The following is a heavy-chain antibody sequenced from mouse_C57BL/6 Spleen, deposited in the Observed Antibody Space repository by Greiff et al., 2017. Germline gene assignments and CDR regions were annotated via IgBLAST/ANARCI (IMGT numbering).Heavy chain of an antibody. Sequence: QVHVKQSGAELARPGASVKLSCKASGHTFTSYGISWVKQRTGQGLEWIGEIYPRSGNTYYNEKFKGKATLTADKSSSTAYMELRSLTSEDSAVYFCARSELRSFAYWGQGTLVTVSA. CDR3: ARSELRSFAY. D-gene: IGHD1-1*01. J-gene: IGHJ3*01. CDR1: GHTFTSYG. CDR2: IYPRSGNT. V-gene: IGHV1-81*01.